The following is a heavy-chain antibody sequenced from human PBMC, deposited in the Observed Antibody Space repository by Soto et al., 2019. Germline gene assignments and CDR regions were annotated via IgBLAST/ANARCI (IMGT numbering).Heavy chain of an antibody. V-gene: IGHV3-66*01. J-gene: IGHJ6*03. CDR3: AREEIAVAYYYYMDV. CDR2: IYSGGST. D-gene: IGHD6-19*01. Sequence: GGSLRLSCAASGFTVSSNYMSWVRQAPGKGLEWVSVIYSGGSTYYADSVKGRFTISRYNSKNTRYLQMNSLRAEDTAVYYCAREEIAVAYYYYMDVWGKGTTVTVSS. CDR1: GFTVSSNY.